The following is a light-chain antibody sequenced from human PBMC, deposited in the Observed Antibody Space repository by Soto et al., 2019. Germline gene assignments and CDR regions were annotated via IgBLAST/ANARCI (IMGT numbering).Light chain of an antibody. CDR1: QSINMW. V-gene: IGKV1-5*03. Sequence: DIQMTQSPSTLSASVGDRVTITCRASQSINMWLAWYQQKPGKAPKLLIYKASFLESGVPSRLSGSGSGTDFTLTIRNLQTDDSATYYCQQYSSYPHTFGQGTKL. J-gene: IGKJ2*01. CDR2: KAS. CDR3: QQYSSYPHT.